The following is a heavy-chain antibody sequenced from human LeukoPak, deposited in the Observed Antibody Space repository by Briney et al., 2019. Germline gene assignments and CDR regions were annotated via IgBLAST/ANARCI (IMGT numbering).Heavy chain of an antibody. CDR1: GFTFSHYA. J-gene: IGHJ4*02. D-gene: IGHD5-18*01. CDR3: AKGDKPVIAMVKFDY. CDR2: IFYDGSIA. Sequence: GGSLRLSCAASGFTFSHYAMHWVRQAPGKGLEWVAVIFYDGSIAYYADSVKGRFTISRDNSKNTLYMQMNSLRAEDTAVYYCAKGDKPVIAMVKFDYWGQGTLVTVSS. V-gene: IGHV3-30*04.